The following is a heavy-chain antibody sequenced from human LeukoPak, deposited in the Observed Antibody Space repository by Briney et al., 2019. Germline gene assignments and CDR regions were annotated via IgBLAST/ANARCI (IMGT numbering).Heavy chain of an antibody. J-gene: IGHJ6*04. CDR1: GNSFSSYW. CDR3: AGTTGAFYVILTGNYYFYGMDV. Sequence: GESLRIFSRGSGNSFSSYWISWVRQMPGKGLEGRGRIDPGNCYTTYSPSFQGPVATSDDKSISTAYLQWSSLKASDTAMYYCAGTTGAFYVILTGNYYFYGMDVGGKGTTVTVSS. CDR2: IDPGNCYT. V-gene: IGHV5-10-1*01. D-gene: IGHD3-9*01.